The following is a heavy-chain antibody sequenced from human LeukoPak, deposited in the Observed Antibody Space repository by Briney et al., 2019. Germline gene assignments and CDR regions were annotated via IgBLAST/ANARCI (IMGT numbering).Heavy chain of an antibody. CDR3: ARQGVGATTGYYFDY. V-gene: IGHV5-51*01. J-gene: IGHJ4*02. Sequence: KPGESLKISCKGSGYSFANCWIGWVRQVPGEGLEWMGIIYPGDSDTRYSPSFQGQVTISADKSISTAYLQWSSLKASDTAMYYCARQGVGATTGYYFDYWGQGTLVTVSS. CDR1: GYSFANCW. CDR2: IYPGDSDT. D-gene: IGHD1-26*01.